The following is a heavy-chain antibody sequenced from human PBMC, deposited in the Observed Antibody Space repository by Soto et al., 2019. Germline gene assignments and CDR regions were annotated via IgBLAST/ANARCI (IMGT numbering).Heavy chain of an antibody. J-gene: IGHJ4*02. Sequence: SETLSLTCTVPGGSISSSTYYWGWIRQPPGKGLEWIGSIYYSGSTYYNPSLKSRVTISVDTSKNQFSLKLSSVTAADTAVYYCARGHDYDGSPPFDYWGQGTLVTVSS. CDR1: GGSISSSTYY. V-gene: IGHV4-39*01. CDR2: IYYSGST. CDR3: ARGHDYDGSPPFDY. D-gene: IGHD3-10*01.